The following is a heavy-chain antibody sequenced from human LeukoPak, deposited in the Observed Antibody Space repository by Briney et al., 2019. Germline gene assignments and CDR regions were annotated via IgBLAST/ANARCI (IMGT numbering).Heavy chain of an antibody. CDR2: TYYRSRWYN. Sequence: SQTLSLTCAISGDSVSSNSAAWNWLRQSPSRGLEWLGRTYYRSRWYNDFAVSVKSRIIINPDTSKNQFSLHLNSVTPEDTAVYYCARGDYGYYLDYWGQGTLVTVSS. CDR1: GDSVSSNSAA. D-gene: IGHD4-17*01. V-gene: IGHV6-1*01. CDR3: ARGDYGYYLDY. J-gene: IGHJ4*02.